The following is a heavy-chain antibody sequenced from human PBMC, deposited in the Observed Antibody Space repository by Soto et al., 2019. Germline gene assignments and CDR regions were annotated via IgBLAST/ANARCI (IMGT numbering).Heavy chain of an antibody. D-gene: IGHD1-1*01. CDR3: ARVRQGCSANNCYFDP. V-gene: IGHV4-4*02. J-gene: IGHJ5*01. Sequence: LSLTCTLSGGSVRAPDWWNWVRQSPDKGLEWIAEVHISGHSNYNPSLRSRVSVPIDSSKNQFYLNLNSVTAADTAIYYCARVRQGCSANNCYFDPWGQGTQVTVSS. CDR1: GGSVRAPDW. CDR2: VHISGHS.